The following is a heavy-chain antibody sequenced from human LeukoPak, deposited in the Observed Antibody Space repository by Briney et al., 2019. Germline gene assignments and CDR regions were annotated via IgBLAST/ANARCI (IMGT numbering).Heavy chain of an antibody. CDR2: IYYSGST. D-gene: IGHD7-27*01. V-gene: IGHV4-39*01. CDR1: GGSISSSSYY. Sequence: SETLSLTCTVSGGSISSSSYYWGWIRQPPGKGLEWIGSIYYSGSTYYNPSLKSRVTISVDTSKNQFSLKLSSVTAADTAVYYCARPNNWGSRGAFDIWGQGTMVTVSS. J-gene: IGHJ3*02. CDR3: ARPNNWGSRGAFDI.